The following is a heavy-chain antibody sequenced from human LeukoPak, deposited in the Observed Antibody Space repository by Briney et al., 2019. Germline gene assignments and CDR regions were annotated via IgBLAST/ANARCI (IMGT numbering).Heavy chain of an antibody. J-gene: IGHJ4*02. CDR2: IILILDVP. V-gene: IGHV1-69*04. Sequence: ASVKVSCKASGGTFSSYAISWVRQAPGQGLEWMGRIILILDVPNYAQKFQDRVAITADKSTHTVYMELSSLRSEDTAIYYCAPDYGAYFENWGQGTQVTVSS. D-gene: IGHD4-17*01. CDR1: GGTFSSYA. CDR3: APDYGAYFEN.